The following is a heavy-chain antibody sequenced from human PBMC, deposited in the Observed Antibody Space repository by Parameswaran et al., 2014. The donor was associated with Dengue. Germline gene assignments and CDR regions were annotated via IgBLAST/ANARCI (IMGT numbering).Heavy chain of an antibody. CDR3: ARDYYDSSGYYPD. Sequence: VRQMPGKGLEWVSYISSSGSTIYYADSVKGRFTISRDNAKNSLYLQMNSLRAEDTAVYYCARDYYDSSGYYPDWGQGTLVTVSS. J-gene: IGHJ4*02. V-gene: IGHV3-11*01. D-gene: IGHD3-22*01. CDR2: ISSSGSTI.